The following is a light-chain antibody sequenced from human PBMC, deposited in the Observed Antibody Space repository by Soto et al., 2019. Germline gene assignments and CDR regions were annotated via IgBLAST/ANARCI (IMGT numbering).Light chain of an antibody. Sequence: DIQMTQSPSSLSASVGDRVTITCRASQGISTYLNWYQQKPGKAPKLLIYAASSLQSGVPSRFSGSGSETDFTLTISSLQPEDFATYSCRQSYSTTWKFVQGTKV. CDR1: QGISTY. V-gene: IGKV1-39*01. CDR3: RQSYSTTWK. CDR2: AAS. J-gene: IGKJ1*01.